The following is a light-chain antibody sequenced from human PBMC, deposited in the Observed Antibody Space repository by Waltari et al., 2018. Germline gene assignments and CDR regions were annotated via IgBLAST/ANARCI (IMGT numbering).Light chain of an antibody. Sequence: QSALTQPASVSGSPAPSITISCTGTSSDAGGYNSVSWYQQHPGKAPKLMIYDLTKLPPGVSDRFSGSKSGNTASLTISGLQAEDDADYYCNSYTSSSTLWVFGGGTKLTVL. CDR1: SSDAGGYNS. CDR2: DLT. J-gene: IGLJ3*02. V-gene: IGLV2-14*01. CDR3: NSYTSSSTLWV.